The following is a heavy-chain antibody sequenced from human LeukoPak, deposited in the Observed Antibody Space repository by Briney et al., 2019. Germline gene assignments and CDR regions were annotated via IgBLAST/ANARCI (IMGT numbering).Heavy chain of an antibody. CDR3: AREGRYCSSTSCYGAFDI. J-gene: IGHJ3*02. D-gene: IGHD2-2*01. CDR1: GFTLRNYV. Sequence: PGAPLRLSCEVSGFTLRNYVMSWVSKAPGKGREWGSYISSSSSTIYYADSVKGRFTISRDNAKNSLYLQMNSLRAEDTAVYSCAREGRYCSSTSCYGAFDIWGQGTMVTVSS. V-gene: IGHV3-48*01. CDR2: ISSSSSTI.